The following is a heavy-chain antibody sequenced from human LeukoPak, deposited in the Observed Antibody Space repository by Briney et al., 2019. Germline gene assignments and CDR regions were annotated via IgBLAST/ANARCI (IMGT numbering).Heavy chain of an antibody. CDR2: ISGNGGST. CDR1: GFTFSSYA. V-gene: IGHV3-23*01. CDR3: AKIERWLVHGFDL. D-gene: IGHD6-19*01. J-gene: IGHJ2*01. Sequence: GGSLRLSCAASGFTFSSYAMNWVRQAPGKGLEWVASISGNGGSTYYADSVKGRFTISRDNSRNAVFLQMISPRDDDTAIYYCAKIERWLVHGFDLWGRGTLVTVSS.